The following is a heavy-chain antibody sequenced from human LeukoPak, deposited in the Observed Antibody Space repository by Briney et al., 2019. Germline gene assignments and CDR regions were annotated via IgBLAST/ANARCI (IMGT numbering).Heavy chain of an antibody. Sequence: SETLSLTCTVSGGSLSSGDYYWSSVRQPPGTCLEWLGYIYYSGSTYYNPSLKSRVTISVDTSKNQFSLKLSSVTAADTAVYYCAREGGTVTTSDYWGQGTLVTVSS. CDR1: GGSLSSGDYY. J-gene: IGHJ4*02. CDR2: IYYSGST. CDR3: AREGGTVTTSDY. D-gene: IGHD4-17*01. V-gene: IGHV4-30-4*01.